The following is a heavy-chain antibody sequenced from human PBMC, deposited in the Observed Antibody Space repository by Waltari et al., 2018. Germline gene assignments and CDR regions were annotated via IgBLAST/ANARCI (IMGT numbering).Heavy chain of an antibody. CDR1: GGSISNHY. Sequence: QVQLQESGPGLVKPSETLSLTCTVSGGSISNHYWSWIRQPPGKGLEWIGYIDYSGSTNYNPSLRSRVTISVDTSKNQFSLKLSSVTAADTAVYYCARVRGPIVATIGVGFDYWGQGTLVTVSS. J-gene: IGHJ4*02. D-gene: IGHD5-12*01. CDR2: IDYSGST. V-gene: IGHV4-59*11. CDR3: ARVRGPIVATIGVGFDY.